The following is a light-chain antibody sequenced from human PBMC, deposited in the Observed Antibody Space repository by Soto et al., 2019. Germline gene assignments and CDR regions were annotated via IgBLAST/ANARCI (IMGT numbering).Light chain of an antibody. CDR2: SNN. J-gene: IGLJ2*01. V-gene: IGLV1-40*01. CDR3: QSADRSLSAGRV. CDR1: SSNIGAGYD. Sequence: QSVLTQPPSVSGAPGQRVTISCTGSSSNIGAGYDVHWYQQFPGTAPKLLIYSNNNRASGVPDRFSGSKSGSIASLAITGLQAEDEADYYRQSADRSLSAGRVFGGGTKLTVL.